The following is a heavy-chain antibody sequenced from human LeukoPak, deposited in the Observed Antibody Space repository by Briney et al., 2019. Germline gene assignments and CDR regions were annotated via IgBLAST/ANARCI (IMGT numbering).Heavy chain of an antibody. CDR3: ARTLGGVTPFDY. CDR2: IYYSGST. V-gene: IGHV4-39*07. CDR1: GGSISSSSYY. J-gene: IGHJ4*02. D-gene: IGHD3-3*01. Sequence: SETLSLTCTVSGGSISSSSYYWGWIRQPPGKGLEWIGSIYYSGSTYYNPSLKSRVTISVDTSKNQFSLKLSSVTAADTAVYYCARTLGGVTPFDYWGQGTLVTVSS.